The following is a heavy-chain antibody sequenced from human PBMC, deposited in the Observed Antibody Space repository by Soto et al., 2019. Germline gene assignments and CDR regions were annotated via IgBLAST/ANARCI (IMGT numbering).Heavy chain of an antibody. D-gene: IGHD4-17*01. CDR1: GGSFSGYY. CDR2: INHSGST. Sequence: SETLSLTCAVYGGSFSGYYWSWIRQPPGKGLEWIGEINHSGSTNYNPSLKSRVTISVDTSKNQFSLKLSSVTAADTAVYYCARVLVDYGDYENWFDPWGQGTLVTVSS. CDR3: ARVLVDYGDYENWFDP. V-gene: IGHV4-34*01. J-gene: IGHJ5*02.